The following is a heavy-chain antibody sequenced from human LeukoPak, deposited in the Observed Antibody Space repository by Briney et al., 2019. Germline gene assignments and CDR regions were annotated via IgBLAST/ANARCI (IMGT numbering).Heavy chain of an antibody. V-gene: IGHV3-23*01. J-gene: IGHJ5*02. D-gene: IGHD5-12*01. CDR3: AKMPLRSGPFGWFDP. CDR2: ISASGVST. CDR1: GLTLSSYA. Sequence: GGSLRLSCAASGLTLSSYAMTWVRQAPGKGLEWVSSISASGVSTYYADSVKGRFTISRDNSNNTLYLQMSGLRVEDTAVYYCAKMPLRSGPFGWFDPWGQGALVTVSS.